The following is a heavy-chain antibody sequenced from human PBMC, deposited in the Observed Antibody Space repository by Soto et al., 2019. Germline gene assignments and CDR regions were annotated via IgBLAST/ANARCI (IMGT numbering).Heavy chain of an antibody. CDR3: GRLEGLATISYYFDY. V-gene: IGHV4-34*01. D-gene: IGHD3-9*01. CDR1: GGSFSGYY. Sequence: PSETLSLTCAVYGGSFSGYYWSWIRQPPGKGLEWIGEINHSGSTNYNPSLKSRVTISVDTSKNQFSLKLMSLSAADAAVYYCGRLEGLATISYYFDYWGQGALVT. J-gene: IGHJ4*02. CDR2: INHSGST.